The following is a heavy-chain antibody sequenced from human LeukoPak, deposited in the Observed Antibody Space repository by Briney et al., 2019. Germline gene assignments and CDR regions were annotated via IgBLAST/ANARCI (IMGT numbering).Heavy chain of an antibody. J-gene: IGHJ4*02. CDR3: ARGPLLYGSSGYYCFDY. V-gene: IGHV4-34*01. Sequence: SETLSLTCAVYGESFTDYYWSWIRQTPGKGLEWIGEISQSGGSKFYPPLKSRVTISMDTSKIQFSLHVRSVTAADTAVYYCARGPLLYGSSGYYCFDYWGQGTLVTVSS. CDR1: GESFTDYY. CDR2: ISQSGGS. D-gene: IGHD3-22*01.